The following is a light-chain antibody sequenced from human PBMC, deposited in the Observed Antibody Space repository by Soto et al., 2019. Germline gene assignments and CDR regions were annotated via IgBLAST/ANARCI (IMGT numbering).Light chain of an antibody. CDR2: RTS. CDR1: QSISSK. V-gene: IGKV3-15*01. J-gene: IGKJ4*01. Sequence: EIVMTQSPATLYVSAGERATLSWRASQSISSKLAWYQQKPGQAPRLLMFRTSSRATGFPARFSGIGSGTEFNLTISSLQSEDFGVYYCQQYNNWPSATFCGGTKVDIK. CDR3: QQYNNWPSAT.